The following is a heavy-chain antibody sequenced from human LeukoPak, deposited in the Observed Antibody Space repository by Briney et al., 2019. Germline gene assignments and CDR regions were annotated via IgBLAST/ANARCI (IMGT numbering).Heavy chain of an antibody. CDR3: AGQWLIGRLTYYFDY. CDR2: ISDGGGQK. J-gene: IGHJ4*02. Sequence: GGSLRLSCAASGFTFSSYTMHWVRQAPGKGLEWVAVISDGGGQKYYADSVKGRFTISRDNSKNTLYLQMVSLRNEDTAVYYCAGQWLIGRLTYYFDYWGRGTLVTVSS. V-gene: IGHV3-30*04. D-gene: IGHD3-22*01. CDR1: GFTFSSYT.